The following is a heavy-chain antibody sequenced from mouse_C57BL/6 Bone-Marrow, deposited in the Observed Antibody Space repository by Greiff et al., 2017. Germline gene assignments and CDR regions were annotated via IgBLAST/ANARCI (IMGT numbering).Heavy chain of an antibody. D-gene: IGHD1-1*01. Sequence: QVQLKESGAELVMPGASVKLSCKASGYTFTSYWMHWVKQRPGQGLEWIGEIDPSDSYTNYNQKFKGKSTLTGDKSTSTADMQLSSLTSEDAAVYYCARPSSYWYFEVWGTGTTVTVSS. J-gene: IGHJ1*03. CDR2: IDPSDSYT. CDR3: ARPSSYWYFEV. V-gene: IGHV1-69*01. CDR1: GYTFTSYW.